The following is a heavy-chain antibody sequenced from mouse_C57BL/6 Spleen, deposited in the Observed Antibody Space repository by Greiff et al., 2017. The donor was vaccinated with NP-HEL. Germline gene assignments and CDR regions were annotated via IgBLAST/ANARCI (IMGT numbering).Heavy chain of an antibody. CDR1: GYTFTSYW. CDR2: IDPSDSYT. CDR3: ARWAGSSSYYAMDY. Sequence: QVQLQQPGAELVKPGASVKLSCKASGYTFTSYWMQWVKQRPGQGLEWIGEIDPSDSYTNYNQKFKGKATLTVDTSSSTAYMQLSSLTSEDSAVYYCARWAGSSSYYAMDYWGQGTSVTVSS. D-gene: IGHD1-1*01. J-gene: IGHJ4*01. V-gene: IGHV1-50*01.